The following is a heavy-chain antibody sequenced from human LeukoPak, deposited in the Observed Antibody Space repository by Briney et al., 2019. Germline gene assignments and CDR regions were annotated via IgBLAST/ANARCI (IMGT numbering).Heavy chain of an antibody. CDR2: ISGSGGST. CDR3: AKDPNYDILTGHFDY. Sequence: GGSLRLSCAASGFTFSSYAMSWVRQAPGKGLEWVSAISGSGGSTYYADSVKGRFTISRDNSKNTLYLQMNSLRAEDTAVYYCAKDPNYDILTGHFDYWGQGTLVTVSS. D-gene: IGHD3-9*01. V-gene: IGHV3-23*01. J-gene: IGHJ4*02. CDR1: GFTFSSYA.